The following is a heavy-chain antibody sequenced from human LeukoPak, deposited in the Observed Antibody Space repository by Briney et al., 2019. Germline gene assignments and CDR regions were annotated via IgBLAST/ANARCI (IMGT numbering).Heavy chain of an antibody. CDR2: ITSSSNTI. Sequence: LSLTCTVSGYSISSGYYWGWIRQPPGKGLEWVSYITSSSNTIYYADSVKGRFTISRDNAKNSLYLQMNSLRAEDTAVYYCARVDPGSYLMFYYVDFWGQGTLVTVSS. D-gene: IGHD3-10*01. CDR1: GYSISSGYY. CDR3: ARVDPGSYLMFYYVDF. J-gene: IGHJ4*02. V-gene: IGHV3-11*04.